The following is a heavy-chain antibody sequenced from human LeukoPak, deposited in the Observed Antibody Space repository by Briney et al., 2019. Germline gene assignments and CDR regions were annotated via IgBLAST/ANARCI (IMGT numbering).Heavy chain of an antibody. V-gene: IGHV3-23*01. J-gene: IGHJ4*02. D-gene: IGHD2-2*01. Sequence: GGSLRLSCAASGFTFSSYAMSWVRQAPGKGLEWVSAISGSGGSTYYADSVKGQFTISRDNSENTLYLQMNSLRAEDTAVYYCANSAPGDIVVVPAAADTKILFDYWGQGTLVTVSS. CDR1: GFTFSSYA. CDR2: ISGSGGST. CDR3: ANSAPGDIVVVPAAADTKILFDY.